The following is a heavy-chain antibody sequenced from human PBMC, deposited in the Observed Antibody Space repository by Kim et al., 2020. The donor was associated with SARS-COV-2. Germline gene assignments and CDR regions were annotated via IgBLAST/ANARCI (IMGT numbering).Heavy chain of an antibody. J-gene: IGHJ4*02. Sequence: GGSLRLSCAASGFTFSSYAMSWVRQAPGKGLEWVSVISGSGNSPYYADSVRGRFTISRDNSKSMLYLQMNSLRAEDTAVYYCAKDDYGHGSGSYYTPGVDYWGQGTLVTVSS. CDR1: GFTFSSYA. CDR2: ISGSGNSP. CDR3: AKDDYGHGSGSYYTPGVDY. V-gene: IGHV3-23*01. D-gene: IGHD3-10*01.